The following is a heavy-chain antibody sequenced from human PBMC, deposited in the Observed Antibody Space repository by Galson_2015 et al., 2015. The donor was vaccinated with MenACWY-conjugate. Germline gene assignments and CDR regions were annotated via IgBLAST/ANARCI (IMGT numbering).Heavy chain of an antibody. V-gene: IGHV3-48*04. CDR2: ISSSSSTI. J-gene: IGHJ4*02. CDR3: ARGGRGYSYGLGY. D-gene: IGHD5-18*01. CDR1: GFTFSSYS. Sequence: SLRLSCAASGFTFSSYSMNWVRQAPGKGLEWVSYISSSSSTIYYADSVKGRSTISRDNAKNSLYLQMNSLRAEDTAVYYCARGGRGYSYGLGYWGQGTLVTVSS.